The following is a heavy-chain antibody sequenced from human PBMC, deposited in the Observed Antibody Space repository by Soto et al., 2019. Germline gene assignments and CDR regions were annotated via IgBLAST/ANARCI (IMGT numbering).Heavy chain of an antibody. Sequence: EAQLVESGGGLVQPGGSLRLSCAASGFTFSSFGMNWVRQTPGKGLEWVAHIKPDGSEKYFVDSVRGRFTISRDNAKNSVYLQMNSLRAEDTAVYYCARGDMVRENDAFDIWGQGTMVTVSS. V-gene: IGHV3-7*01. CDR3: ARGDMVRENDAFDI. D-gene: IGHD3-10*01. J-gene: IGHJ3*02. CDR2: IKPDGSEK. CDR1: GFTFSSFG.